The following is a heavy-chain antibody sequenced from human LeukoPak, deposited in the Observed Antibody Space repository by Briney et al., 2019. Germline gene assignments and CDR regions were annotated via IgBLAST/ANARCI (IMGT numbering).Heavy chain of an antibody. J-gene: IGHJ6*02. Sequence: ASVKVSCRASGYTFTSYAMHWVRQAPGQRPEWMGWINAGNGNTKYSQKFQGRVTITRDTSASTAYMELSSLRSEDTAVYYCARVSVRCSSTSCYASYYYGMDVWGQGTTVTVSS. V-gene: IGHV1-3*01. D-gene: IGHD2-2*01. CDR1: GYTFTSYA. CDR3: ARVSVRCSSTSCYASYYYGMDV. CDR2: INAGNGNT.